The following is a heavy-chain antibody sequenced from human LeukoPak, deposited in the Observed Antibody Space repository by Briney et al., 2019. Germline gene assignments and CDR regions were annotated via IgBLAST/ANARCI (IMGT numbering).Heavy chain of an antibody. CDR2: INHSGST. V-gene: IGHV4-34*01. J-gene: IGHJ4*02. CDR3: ARTIKTYYYDSSGTFDY. CDR1: GGSFSGYY. Sequence: SETLSLTCAVYGGSFSGYYWSWIRQPPGKGLEWIGEINHSGSTNYNPSLKSRVTISVDTSKNQFSLKLSSVTAADTAVYYCARTIKTYYYDSSGTFDYWGQGTLVTVSS. D-gene: IGHD3-22*01.